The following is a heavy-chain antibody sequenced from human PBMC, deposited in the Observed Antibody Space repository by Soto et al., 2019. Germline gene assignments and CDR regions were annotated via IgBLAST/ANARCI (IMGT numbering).Heavy chain of an antibody. V-gene: IGHV1-18*01. J-gene: IGHJ5*02. CDR2: ISPDNGKK. Sequence: QIYLVQSGPEVKRPGASLIVSCKTSGYTFTSYDVYWVRQAPGQGLEWMGWISPDNGKKKYVEKFQGRVDMTFDKATSTVDLEVRGLKFDDTAVYYCARDRDRFWLDPWGQGTLVTVSS. CDR3: ARDRDRFWLDP. CDR1: GYTFTSYD. D-gene: IGHD3-3*01.